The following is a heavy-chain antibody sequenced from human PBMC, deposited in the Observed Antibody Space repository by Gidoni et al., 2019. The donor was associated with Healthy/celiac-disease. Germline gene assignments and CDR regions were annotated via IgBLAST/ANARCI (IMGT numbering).Heavy chain of an antibody. CDR1: TFSSYA. D-gene: IGHD6-13*01. V-gene: IGHV3-30*04. J-gene: IGHJ6*03. CDR3: ARAGRQQLVPHYYYYYMDV. Sequence: TFSSYAMHWVRQAPGKGLEWVAVISYDGSNKYYADSVKGRFTISRDNSKNTLYLQMNSLRAEDTAVYYCARAGRQQLVPHYYYYYMDVWGKGTTVTVS. CDR2: ISYDGSNK.